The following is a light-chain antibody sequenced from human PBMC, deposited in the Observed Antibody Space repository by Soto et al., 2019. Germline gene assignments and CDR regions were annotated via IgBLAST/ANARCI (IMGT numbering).Light chain of an antibody. CDR1: QSVTSF. V-gene: IGKV3-11*01. CDR2: DVS. Sequence: EIVLTQSPVTLSLSPGERATLSCRASQSVTSFLAWYQQKPGQAPRLLIYDVSQRATGIPARFSASGSGTDFTLTISSLEPEDFAVYYCQQRSNWPLTFGGGTKVEIK. J-gene: IGKJ4*01. CDR3: QQRSNWPLT.